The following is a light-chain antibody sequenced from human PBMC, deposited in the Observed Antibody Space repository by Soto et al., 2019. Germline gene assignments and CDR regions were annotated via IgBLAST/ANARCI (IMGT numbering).Light chain of an antibody. CDR3: QQYGSSPST. CDR2: DAS. V-gene: IGKV3-20*01. CDR1: QSVSSSY. Sequence: ELVLTQSPGTLSLSPGERATLSCMASQSVSSSYLAWYQQKPGQAPRLLIYDASSRATGIPDRFSGSGSGTDFTLTISRLEPEDFVVYYCQQYGSSPSTFGGGTKVDIK. J-gene: IGKJ4*01.